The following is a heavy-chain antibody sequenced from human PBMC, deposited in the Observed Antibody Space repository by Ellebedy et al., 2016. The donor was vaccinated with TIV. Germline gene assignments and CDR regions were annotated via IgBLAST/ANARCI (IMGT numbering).Heavy chain of an antibody. CDR3: ATDGSYGDYLSPTHAFVI. CDR1: GFSFSSYW. J-gene: IGHJ3*02. D-gene: IGHD4-17*01. CDR2: IRQDGSEK. V-gene: IGHV3-7*01. Sequence: GGSLRLSCEASGFSFSSYWMSWVRQAPGKGLEWVANIRQDGSEKYYVDSVKGRFTISRDNAKNSLYLHLNSLRAEDTAMYYFATDGSYGDYLSPTHAFVIWGQGTMVTVSS.